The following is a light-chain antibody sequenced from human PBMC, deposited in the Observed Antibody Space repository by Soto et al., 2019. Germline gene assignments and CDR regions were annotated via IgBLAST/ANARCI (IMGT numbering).Light chain of an antibody. J-gene: IGLJ1*01. CDR2: DVS. CDR1: SSDVGGYNY. CDR3: SSYTSSSTLGV. Sequence: QSALTQPASVSGSPGQSSTISCTGTSSDVGGYNYVSWYQQHPGKAPKLMIYDVSNRPSGVSNRFSGSKSGNTASLTISALQAEDEADYYCSSYTSSSTLGVFGTGTKLTVL. V-gene: IGLV2-14*01.